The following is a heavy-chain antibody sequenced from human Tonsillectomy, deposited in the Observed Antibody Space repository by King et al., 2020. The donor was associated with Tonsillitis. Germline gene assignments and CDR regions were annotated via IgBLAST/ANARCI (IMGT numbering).Heavy chain of an antibody. CDR1: GGTFNNYA. CDR2: IIPLLDIA. Sequence: VQLVESGAEVKRPGSSMKVSCKASGGTFNNYAINWVRQAPAQGLEWMGRIIPLLDIANYAQKFQARVTITADKSTSTAYMEVSSLRSEDTAVYYCAGDMTSVSSPTWFDPWGQGTLVTVSS. CDR3: AGDMTSVSSPTWFDP. D-gene: IGHD4-17*01. J-gene: IGHJ5*02. V-gene: IGHV1-69*09.